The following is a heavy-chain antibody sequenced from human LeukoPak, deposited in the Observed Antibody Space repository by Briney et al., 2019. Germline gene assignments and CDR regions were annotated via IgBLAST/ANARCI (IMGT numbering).Heavy chain of an antibody. Sequence: PGGSLRLSCAASGFTLSIYGMHWVRQAPGKGLEWVAFIRYDGSNKYYADSVKGRFTISRDNSKNTLYLQMSSLRAEDTAVYFCARDRSSRTNSDAFDIWGQGTMVTVSS. J-gene: IGHJ3*02. V-gene: IGHV3-30*02. CDR2: IRYDGSNK. D-gene: IGHD1-26*01. CDR3: ARDRSSRTNSDAFDI. CDR1: GFTLSIYG.